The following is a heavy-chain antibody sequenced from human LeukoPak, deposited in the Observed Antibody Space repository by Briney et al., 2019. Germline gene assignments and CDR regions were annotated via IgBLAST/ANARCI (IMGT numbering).Heavy chain of an antibody. J-gene: IGHJ6*03. CDR2: INHSGST. V-gene: IGHV4-34*01. Sequence: PGGSLRLSCVASGFTFSSCWMSWVRQPPGKGLEWIGEINHSGSTNYNPSLKSRVTISVDTSKNQFSLKLSSVTAADTAVYYCARGSRRHCSGGSCYSGYYYYMDVWGKGTTVTVSS. CDR1: GFTFSSCW. D-gene: IGHD2-15*01. CDR3: ARGSRRHCSGGSCYSGYYYYMDV.